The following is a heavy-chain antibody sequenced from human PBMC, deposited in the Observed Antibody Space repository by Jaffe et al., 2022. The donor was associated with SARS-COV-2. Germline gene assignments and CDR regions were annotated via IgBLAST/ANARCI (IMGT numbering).Heavy chain of an antibody. D-gene: IGHD4-4*01. CDR1: GFTFSDHY. Sequence: EVQLVESGGGLVQPGGSLRLSCAASGFTFSDHYMDWVRQAPGKGLEWVGRTRNKANSYTTEYAASVKGRFTISRDDSKNSLYLQMNSLKTEDTAVYYCARSLPQYYYFDYWGQGTLVTVSS. V-gene: IGHV3-72*01. CDR3: ARSLPQYYYFDY. CDR2: TRNKANSYTT. J-gene: IGHJ4*02.